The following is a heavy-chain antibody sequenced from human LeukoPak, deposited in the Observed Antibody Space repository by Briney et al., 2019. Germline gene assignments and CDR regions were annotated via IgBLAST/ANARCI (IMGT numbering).Heavy chain of an antibody. Sequence: ASVKVSCKASGYTFTSYDINWVRQATGQGLEWMGWMNPNSGNTGYAQKFQGRVTMTRNTSISTAYMELSSLRSEDTAAYYCARGPKYSGYGYGDYYYYYMDVWGKSTTVTVSS. CDR2: MNPNSGNT. D-gene: IGHD5-12*01. CDR3: ARGPKYSGYGYGDYYYYYMDV. V-gene: IGHV1-8*01. J-gene: IGHJ6*03. CDR1: GYTFTSYD.